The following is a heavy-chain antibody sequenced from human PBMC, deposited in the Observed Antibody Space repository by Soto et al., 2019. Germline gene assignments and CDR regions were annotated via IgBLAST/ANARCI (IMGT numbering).Heavy chain of an antibody. V-gene: IGHV3-33*01. D-gene: IGHD1-7*01. CDR3: ARDGIGGTVFRGYLDY. CDR1: GGIFHGYG. Sequence: QEQLVESGGGVVQPGTSLRLSCAVPGGIFHGYGMHWVRQAPGKGLEWVAIIRFDGSNEAYADSVKGRFTSSRDNSKNTLYLQMNTLGAEDTAVYYCARDGIGGTVFRGYLDYWGRGTVVTVSS. J-gene: IGHJ4*02. CDR2: IRFDGSNE.